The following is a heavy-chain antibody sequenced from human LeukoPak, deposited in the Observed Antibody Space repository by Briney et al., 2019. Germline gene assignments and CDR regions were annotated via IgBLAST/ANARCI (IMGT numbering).Heavy chain of an antibody. D-gene: IGHD3-16*01. J-gene: IGHJ4*02. CDR1: GFTFSSYA. CDR3: ARDALRLPPI. V-gene: IGHV3-30*04. Sequence: GGSLRLSCAASGFTFSSYAMHWVRQAPGKGLEWVAVISYDGSNKYYADSVKGRFTISRDNSKNTLYLQMNSLRAEDTAVYYCARDALRLPPIWGQGTLVTASS. CDR2: ISYDGSNK.